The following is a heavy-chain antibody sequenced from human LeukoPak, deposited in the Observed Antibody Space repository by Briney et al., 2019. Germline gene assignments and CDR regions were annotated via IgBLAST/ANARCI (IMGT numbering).Heavy chain of an antibody. D-gene: IGHD2-15*01. V-gene: IGHV5-51*01. CDR2: IYPGDSDT. Sequence: GESLKISCNGSGYXFTSYWIGWVRQMPGKGLEWMGIIYPGDSDTRYSPSFQGQVTISADKSISTAYLQWSSLKASDTAMYYCARREYCSGGSCYSNYYFDYWGQGTLVTVSS. J-gene: IGHJ4*02. CDR1: GYXFTSYW. CDR3: ARREYCSGGSCYSNYYFDY.